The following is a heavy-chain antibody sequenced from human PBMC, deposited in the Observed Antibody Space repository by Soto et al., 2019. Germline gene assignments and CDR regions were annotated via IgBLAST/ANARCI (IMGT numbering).Heavy chain of an antibody. CDR2: ISWNSESI. V-gene: IGHV3-9*01. CDR1: GFNFDDYA. CDR3: AKDLFSGPLSRSWKAHSYFDY. J-gene: IGHJ4*02. Sequence: EVQLVESGGGLVQPGRSLRLSCAVSGFNFDDYAMHWVRQAPGKGLEWVSRISWNSESIDYADSVKGRFTISRDNAKNSLYLEINRPGAEDTAFYYCAKDLFSGPLSRSWKAHSYFDYWGQGTLVAVSS. D-gene: IGHD1-26*01.